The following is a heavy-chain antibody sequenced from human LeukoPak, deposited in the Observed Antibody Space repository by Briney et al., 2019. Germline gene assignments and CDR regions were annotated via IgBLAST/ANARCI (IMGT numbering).Heavy chain of an antibody. Sequence: GASVKVSCKASGYTFTDYGISWVRQAPGQGLEWMGWISTYNGVTNFAQKFQGRVTMTTDTSTNTAYMELRSLTSDDTAVYYCARGSYYDYWGQGTLVTVSS. D-gene: IGHD1-26*01. V-gene: IGHV1-18*01. CDR1: GYTFTDYG. CDR2: ISTYNGVT. J-gene: IGHJ4*02. CDR3: ARGSYYDY.